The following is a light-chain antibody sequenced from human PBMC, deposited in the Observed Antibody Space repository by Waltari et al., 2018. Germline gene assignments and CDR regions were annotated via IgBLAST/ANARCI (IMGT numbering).Light chain of an antibody. CDR2: ANG. CDR1: RSNIGTASA. CDR3: QSYDSSLSGSV. Sequence: QSVLTQPLSVSAAPGQRVTISCTGSRSNIGTASAVHWYQQLPGTAPKLPIYANGNRPAGVPDRFSGSQSGTSASLAITGLQAEDEADYYCQSYDSSLSGSVFGGGTKLTVL. J-gene: IGLJ2*01. V-gene: IGLV1-40*01.